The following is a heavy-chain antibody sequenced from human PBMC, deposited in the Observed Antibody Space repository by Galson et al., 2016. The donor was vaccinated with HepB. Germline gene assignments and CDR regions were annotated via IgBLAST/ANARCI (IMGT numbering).Heavy chain of an antibody. V-gene: IGHV3-7*01. CDR3: APDATIGREGV. CDR1: GFTFSNCW. Sequence: SLRLSCAASGFTFSNCWMNWVRQAPGKGLEWVANINQDGSEENYVDSVKGRFTISRDNAKNSLYLQMNSLTAEDTAVYYCAPDATIGREGVWGQGTTVTVSS. J-gene: IGHJ6*02. D-gene: IGHD3-16*01. CDR2: INQDGSEE.